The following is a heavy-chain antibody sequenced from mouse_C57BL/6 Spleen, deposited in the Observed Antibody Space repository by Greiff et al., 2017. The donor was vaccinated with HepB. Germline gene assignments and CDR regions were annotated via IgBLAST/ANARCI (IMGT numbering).Heavy chain of an antibody. J-gene: IGHJ4*01. D-gene: IGHD1-1*01. CDR1: GYAFSSSW. CDR3: ARLGNYYGIYAMDY. V-gene: IGHV1-82*01. CDR2: IYPGDGDT. Sequence: VKLLESGPELVKPGASVKISCKASGYAFSSSWMNWVKQRPGKGLEWIGRIYPGDGDTNYNGKFKGKATLTADKSSSTAYMQLSSLTSEDSAVYFCARLGNYYGIYAMDYWGQGTSVTVSS.